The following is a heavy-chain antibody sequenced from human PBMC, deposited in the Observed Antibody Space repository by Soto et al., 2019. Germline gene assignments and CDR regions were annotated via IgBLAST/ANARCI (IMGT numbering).Heavy chain of an antibody. Sequence: SGGSLRLSCAASGFTFSSYDMHWVRQAPGKGLEWVAVIPYDGSNEYYADSVKGRFTISRDLTKNTLYLQMNRLRTEDTAVYYCAKGGNGSGNLLVYWGQATLVTVSS. D-gene: IGHD3-3*01. CDR2: IPYDGSNE. CDR3: AKGGNGSGNLLVY. CDR1: GFTFSSYD. J-gene: IGHJ4*02. V-gene: IGHV3-30*18.